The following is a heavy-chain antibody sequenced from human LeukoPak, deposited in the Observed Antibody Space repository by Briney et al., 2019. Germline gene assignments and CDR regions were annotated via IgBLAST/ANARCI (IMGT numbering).Heavy chain of an antibody. J-gene: IGHJ4*02. D-gene: IGHD2-2*01. CDR1: GYTLTELS. CDR3: ATSRPRVVPAALDSYFDY. CDR2: FDPEDGET. V-gene: IGHV1-24*01. Sequence: ASVKVSCEVSGYTLTELSMHWVRQAPGKGLEWMGGFDPEDGETIYAQKFQGRVTMTEDTSTDTAYMELSSLRSEDTAVYYCATSRPRVVPAALDSYFDYWGQGTLVTVSS.